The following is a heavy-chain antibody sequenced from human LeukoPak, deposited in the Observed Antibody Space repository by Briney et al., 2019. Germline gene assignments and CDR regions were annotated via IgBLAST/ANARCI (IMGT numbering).Heavy chain of an antibody. V-gene: IGHV3-48*03. Sequence: GGSLRLSCATSGFTFSDYEMNWVRQAPGKRLEWVSYFSSSVSTKYYADSVKGRFTISRDNAKNSLYLQMNSLRAEDTAVYYCALYGGTKGVDYWGQGTLVTVSS. D-gene: IGHD4-23*01. CDR1: GFTFSDYE. CDR2: FSSSVSTK. CDR3: ALYGGTKGVDY. J-gene: IGHJ4*02.